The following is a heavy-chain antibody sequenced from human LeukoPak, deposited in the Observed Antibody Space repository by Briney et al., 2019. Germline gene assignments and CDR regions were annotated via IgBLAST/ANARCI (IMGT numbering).Heavy chain of an antibody. CDR2: ISAYNGYT. Sequence: ASVKVSCKSSGYSFTSYTISWVRQAPGQGLEWMGWISAYNGYTNYAQIFQGRVTMTTDASTSTAYMELRSLRSDDTAVYYCVREVTMVRGVITFYHYNGMDVWGQGTAVTVSS. J-gene: IGHJ6*02. V-gene: IGHV1-18*01. D-gene: IGHD3-10*01. CDR3: VREVTMVRGVITFYHYNGMDV. CDR1: GYSFTSYT.